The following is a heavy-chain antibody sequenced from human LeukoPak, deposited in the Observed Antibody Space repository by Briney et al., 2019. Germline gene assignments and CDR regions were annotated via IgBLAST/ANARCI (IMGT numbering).Heavy chain of an antibody. Sequence: GESLKISCKGSGYSFTSYWIGWVRLMPGKGLEWMGIIYPGDSDTRYSPSFQGQVTISADKSISTAYLQWSSLKASDTAMYYCARQRGYSGYDSEIDYWGQGTLVTVSS. CDR1: GYSFTSYW. D-gene: IGHD5-12*01. CDR2: IYPGDSDT. V-gene: IGHV5-51*01. CDR3: ARQRGYSGYDSEIDY. J-gene: IGHJ4*02.